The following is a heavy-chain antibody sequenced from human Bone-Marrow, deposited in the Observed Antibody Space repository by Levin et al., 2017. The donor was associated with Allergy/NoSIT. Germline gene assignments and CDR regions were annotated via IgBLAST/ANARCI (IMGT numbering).Heavy chain of an antibody. D-gene: IGHD2-15*01. J-gene: IGHJ5*02. Sequence: PSETLSLTCAVSGGSISSGGYSWSWIRQPPGKGLEWIGYIYHSGSTYYNPSLKSRVTISVDRSKNQFSLKLSSVTAADTAVYYCARVGYCSGGSCDGWFDPWGQGTLVTVSS. V-gene: IGHV4-30-2*01. CDR2: IYHSGST. CDR1: GGSISSGGYS. CDR3: ARVGYCSGGSCDGWFDP.